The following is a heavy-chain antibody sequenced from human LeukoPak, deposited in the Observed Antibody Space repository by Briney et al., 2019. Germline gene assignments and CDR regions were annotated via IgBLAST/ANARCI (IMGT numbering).Heavy chain of an antibody. CDR3: AKGVTTVRIYYHGMDV. D-gene: IGHD4-17*01. CDR2: IYSGGNT. J-gene: IGHJ6*02. V-gene: IGHV3-66*01. CDR1: GFNLNSNY. Sequence: GGSLRLSCAASGFNLNSNYMHWVRQAPGKGLVWVSVIYSGGNTYYADSVKGRFTTFRDNSKNTLYLHMNSLRAEDTAVYYCAKGVTTVRIYYHGMDVWGQGTTVTVSS.